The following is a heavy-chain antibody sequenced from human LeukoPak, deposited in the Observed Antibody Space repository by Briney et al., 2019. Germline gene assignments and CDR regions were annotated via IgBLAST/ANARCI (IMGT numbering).Heavy chain of an antibody. Sequence: PGGSLRLSXAASGFTFSSYSMNWVRQAPGKGMEWVSSISSSSSYIYYADSVKGRFTISRDNAKNSLYLQMNSLRAEDTAVYYCARALGGSTGAFDIWGQGTMVTVSS. CDR1: GFTFSSYS. D-gene: IGHD3-16*01. J-gene: IGHJ3*02. CDR3: ARALGGSTGAFDI. V-gene: IGHV3-21*01. CDR2: ISSSSSYI.